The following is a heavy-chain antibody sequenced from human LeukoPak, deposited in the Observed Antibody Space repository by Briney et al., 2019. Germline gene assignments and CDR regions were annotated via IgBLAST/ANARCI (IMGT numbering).Heavy chain of an antibody. J-gene: IGHJ4*02. CDR2: IKKDGSDK. D-gene: IGHD3-22*01. Sequence: GGSLRLSCAASGFTFSSYWMNWVRQAPGKGLEWVANIKKDGSDKNYLGSVKGRFTISRDNAKNSLYVQMNSLRVEDTAVYYCARPTYYYDSSGLDYWGQGTLVTVSS. CDR1: GFTFSSYW. V-gene: IGHV3-7*01. CDR3: ARPTYYYDSSGLDY.